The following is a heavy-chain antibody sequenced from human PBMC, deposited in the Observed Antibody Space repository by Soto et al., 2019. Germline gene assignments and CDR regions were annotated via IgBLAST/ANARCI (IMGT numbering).Heavy chain of an antibody. J-gene: IGHJ6*02. CDR3: AKDYGGSGSYSYYYYYYGMDV. CDR2: ISYDGSNK. V-gene: IGHV3-30*18. Sequence: LRLSCAASGFTFSSYGMHWVRQAPGKGLEWVAVISYDGSNKYYADSVKGRLTISRDNSKNTLYLQMNSLRAEDTAVYYCAKDYGGSGSYSYYYYYYGMDVWGQGTTVTV. D-gene: IGHD3-10*01. CDR1: GFTFSSYG.